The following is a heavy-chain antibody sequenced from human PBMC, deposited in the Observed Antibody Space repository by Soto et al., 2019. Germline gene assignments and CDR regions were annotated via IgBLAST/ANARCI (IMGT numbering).Heavy chain of an antibody. Sequence: QVQLVQSGAEVKKPGSSVKVSCKASGGTFSSYAISWVRQAPGQGLEWMGGIIPIFGTANYAQKFQGRVTITADESTRPAYRERSSLRSEDTAVYYCSRRTRLYSSGWQAIRIAAFDIWGQGTMVTVSS. CDR3: SRRTRLYSSGWQAIRIAAFDI. D-gene: IGHD6-19*01. CDR2: IIPIFGTA. CDR1: GGTFSSYA. J-gene: IGHJ3*02. V-gene: IGHV1-69*01.